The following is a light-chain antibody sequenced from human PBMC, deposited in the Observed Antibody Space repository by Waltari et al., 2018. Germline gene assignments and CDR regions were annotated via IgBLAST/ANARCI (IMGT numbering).Light chain of an antibody. CDR2: EAS. J-gene: IGKJ3*01. CDR1: HSISTW. Sequence: DIQLTQSPSTLSASVGDSITITCRASHSISTWVAWYQQKPGKAPKLLIYEASSLENGVPSRFSGSGSGTEFTLTISSLQPDDFATYYCQQFNTYPIPFGRGTKVDIK. CDR3: QQFNTYPIP. V-gene: IGKV1-5*03.